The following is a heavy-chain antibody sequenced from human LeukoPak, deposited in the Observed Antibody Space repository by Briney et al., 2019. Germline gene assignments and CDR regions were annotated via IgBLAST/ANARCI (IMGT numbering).Heavy chain of an antibody. J-gene: IGHJ5*02. CDR3: ARAPRLGRIYYGRRYWFDP. CDR2: INHSGST. D-gene: IGHD3-10*01. V-gene: IGHV4-34*01. CDR1: GGSFSGYY. Sequence: SETLSLTCAVYGGSFSGYYWSWIRQPPGKGLEWIGEINHSGSTNYNPSLKSRVTISVDTSKNQFSLKLSSVTAADTAVYYCARAPRLGRIYYGRRYWFDPWGQGTLVTVSS.